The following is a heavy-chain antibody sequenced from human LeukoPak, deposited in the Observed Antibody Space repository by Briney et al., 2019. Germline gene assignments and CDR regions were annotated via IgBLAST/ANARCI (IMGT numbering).Heavy chain of an antibody. Sequence: GGSLRLSCAASGFTFSSYWMSWVRQAPGKGLGWVANIKQDGSEKYYVDSVKGRFTISRDNAKNSLYLQMNSLRAEDTAVYYCARDLPYCSGGSCYSDYWGQGTLVTVSS. CDR2: IKQDGSEK. J-gene: IGHJ4*02. CDR1: GFTFSSYW. CDR3: ARDLPYCSGGSCYSDY. D-gene: IGHD2-15*01. V-gene: IGHV3-7*01.